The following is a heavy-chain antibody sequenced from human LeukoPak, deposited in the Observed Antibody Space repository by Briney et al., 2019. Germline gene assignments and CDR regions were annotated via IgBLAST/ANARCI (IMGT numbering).Heavy chain of an antibody. CDR2: INPSGGST. D-gene: IGHD4-23*01. J-gene: IGHJ4*02. V-gene: IGHV1-46*01. CDR3: ARGPWTNDYGGSFAY. Sequence: ASVKVSCKASGYTFTSYYMHWVRQAPGQGLEWMGIINPSGGSTSYAQKFQGRVTMTRDMSTSTVYMELSSLRSEDTAVYYCARGPWTNDYGGSFAYWGQGTLVTVSS. CDR1: GYTFTSYY.